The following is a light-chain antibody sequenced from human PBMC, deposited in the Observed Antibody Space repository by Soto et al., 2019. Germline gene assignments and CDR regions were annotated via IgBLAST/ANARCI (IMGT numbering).Light chain of an antibody. J-gene: IGLJ1*01. Sequence: QSLLTQPPSVSGAPGQRVTISCTGSGSNIGAGYDLHWYQQLPGTAPKPLIFANINRPSGGPDRFSGSKSGTSASLAITGLRDEDEDDYYCQPYDSSPXGYVVGTGTKVXV. V-gene: IGLV1-40*01. CDR2: ANI. CDR1: GSNIGAGYD. CDR3: QPYDSSPXGYV.